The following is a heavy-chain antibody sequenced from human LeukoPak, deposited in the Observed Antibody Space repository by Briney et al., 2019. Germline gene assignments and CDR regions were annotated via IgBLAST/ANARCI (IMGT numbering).Heavy chain of an antibody. CDR3: AKEGPYTIFGVVTIGNSFDP. D-gene: IGHD3-3*01. CDR1: GFTFSNYW. V-gene: IGHV3-74*01. CDR2: IKGDGSST. Sequence: GGSLRLSCAASGFTFSNYWMHWVRQTPGEGLVCVSLIKGDGSSTTYADSVKGRFTISRDNAKNTLYLQMNSLRAEDTAVYYCAKEGPYTIFGVVTIGNSFDPWGQGTLVTVSS. J-gene: IGHJ5*02.